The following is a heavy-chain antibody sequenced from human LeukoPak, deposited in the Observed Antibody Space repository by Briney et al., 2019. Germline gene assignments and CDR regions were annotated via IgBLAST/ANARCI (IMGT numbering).Heavy chain of an antibody. V-gene: IGHV3-9*01. CDR2: ISWNSGSI. D-gene: IGHD6-25*01. CDR1: GFTFDDYA. J-gene: IGHJ6*02. Sequence: PGRSLRLSCAASGFTFDDYAMHWVRQAPGKGLEWVSGISWNSGSIGYADSVKGRFTISRDNAKNSLYLQMNSLRAEDTAVYYCAKMIRIAASDDYGMDVWGQGTTVTVSS. CDR3: AKMIRIAASDDYGMDV.